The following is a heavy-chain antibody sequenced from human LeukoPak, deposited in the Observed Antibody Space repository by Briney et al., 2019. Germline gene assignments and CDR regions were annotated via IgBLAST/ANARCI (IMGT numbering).Heavy chain of an antibody. Sequence: SSETLSLTCAVYGGSISSYYWSWIRQPAGKGLEWIGRIYTSGSTNYNPSLKSRVTMSVDTSKNQFSLKLSSVTAADTAVYYCARADYVNAFDIWGQGTMVTVSS. V-gene: IGHV4-59*10. D-gene: IGHD3-16*01. CDR1: GGSISSYY. CDR2: IYTSGST. CDR3: ARADYVNAFDI. J-gene: IGHJ3*02.